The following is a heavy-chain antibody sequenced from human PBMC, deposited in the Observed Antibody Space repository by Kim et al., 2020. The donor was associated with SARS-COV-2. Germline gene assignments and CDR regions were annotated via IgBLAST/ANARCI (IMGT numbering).Heavy chain of an antibody. D-gene: IGHD1-26*01. CDR1: GGSFSGYY. Sequence: SETLSLTCAVYGGSFSGYYWSWIRQPPGKGLEWIGEINHSGSTNYNPSLKSRVTISVDTSKNQFSLKLSSVTAADTAVYYCARGGEGATTLPGFDYWGQGTLVTVSS. CDR2: INHSGST. J-gene: IGHJ4*02. V-gene: IGHV4-34*01. CDR3: ARGGEGATTLPGFDY.